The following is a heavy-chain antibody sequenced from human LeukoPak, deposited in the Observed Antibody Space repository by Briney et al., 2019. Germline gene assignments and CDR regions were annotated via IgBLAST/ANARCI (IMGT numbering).Heavy chain of an antibody. D-gene: IGHD6-19*01. CDR2: ISWNSDNI. CDR1: GFTFDDYA. J-gene: IGHJ4*02. CDR3: AKGDSSGEGDY. Sequence: GGSLRLSCAASGFTFDDYAIHWVRQAPGKGLEWVSGISWNSDNIGYANSVKGRFTISRDNAKNSLYLQMNSLRAEDTALYYCAKGDSSGEGDYWGQGTLVTVSS. V-gene: IGHV3-9*01.